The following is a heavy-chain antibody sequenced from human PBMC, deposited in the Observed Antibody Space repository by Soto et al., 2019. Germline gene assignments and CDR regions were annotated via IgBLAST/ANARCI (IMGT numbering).Heavy chain of an antibody. CDR2: IIPIFGTA. CDR3: AREGLGRGKNWFDP. CDR1: GVTFSSYA. V-gene: IGHV1-69*13. Sequence: SVKVSCKACGVTFSSYAISWVRQAPGQGLEWMGGIIPIFGTANYAQKFQGRVTITADESTSTAYMELSSLRSEDTAVYYCAREGLGRGKNWFDPWGQGTLVTVS. D-gene: IGHD3-16*01. J-gene: IGHJ5*02.